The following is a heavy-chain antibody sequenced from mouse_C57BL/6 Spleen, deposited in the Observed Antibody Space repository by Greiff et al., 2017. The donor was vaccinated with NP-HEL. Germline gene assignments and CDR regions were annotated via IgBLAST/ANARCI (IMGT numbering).Heavy chain of an antibody. D-gene: IGHD2-13*01. CDR2: ISSGGSYT. Sequence: EVKLVESGGDLVKPGGSLKLSCAASGFTFSSYGMSWVRQTPDKRLEWVATISSGGSYTYYPDSVKGRFTVSRDNAKNTLYLKMSSLKSEDTAMYYCARHEDDYVWYFDVWGTGTTVTVSS. CDR1: GFTFSSYG. J-gene: IGHJ1*03. V-gene: IGHV5-6*02. CDR3: ARHEDDYVWYFDV.